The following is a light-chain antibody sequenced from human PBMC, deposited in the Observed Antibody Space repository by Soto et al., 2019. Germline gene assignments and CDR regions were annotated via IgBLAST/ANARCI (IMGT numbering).Light chain of an antibody. J-gene: IGKJ3*01. CDR3: QQRSNWPRT. CDR1: QSVSSY. V-gene: IGKV3-11*01. CDR2: DAS. Sequence: EVVLTQSPATLSLSPGERATLSCRASQSVSSYLSWYQQKPGQAPRLLIYDASNRATSIPARFSGSGSGTDFPLTIRRLEHEDFAHYYWQQRSNWPRTFGHGTKVD.